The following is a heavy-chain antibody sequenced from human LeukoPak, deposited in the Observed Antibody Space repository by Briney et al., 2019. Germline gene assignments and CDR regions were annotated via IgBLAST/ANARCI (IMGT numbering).Heavy chain of an antibody. CDR2: IWADGTHE. CDR1: GFTFSSYG. Sequence: GGSLRLSCAGSGFTFSSYGMHWVRQARGTGLEWVAVIWADGTHEDYIDSVKGRFTISRDNSKNTLYLQMNSLRADDTAVYYCAINHYGSNSDIFDIWGQGTMVTVSS. V-gene: IGHV3-33*01. CDR3: AINHYGSNSDIFDI. D-gene: IGHD3-10*01. J-gene: IGHJ3*02.